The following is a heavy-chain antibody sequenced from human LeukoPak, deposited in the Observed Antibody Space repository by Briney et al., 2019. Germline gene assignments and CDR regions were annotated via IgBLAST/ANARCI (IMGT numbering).Heavy chain of an antibody. J-gene: IGHJ4*02. V-gene: IGHV4-59*08. CDR3: ARHRFGGAGADYFDY. CDR1: GGSISSYY. D-gene: IGHD3-16*01. CDR2: IYYSGST. Sequence: SETLSLTCTVSGGSISSYYWSWIRQPPGKGLEWIGYIYYSGSTNYNPSLKSRATISVGTSKNQFSLKLSSVTAADTAVYYCARHRFGGAGADYFDYWGQGTLVTVSS.